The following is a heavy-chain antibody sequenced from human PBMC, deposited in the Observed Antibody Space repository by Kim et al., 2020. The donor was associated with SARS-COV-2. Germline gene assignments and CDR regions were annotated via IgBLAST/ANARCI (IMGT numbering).Heavy chain of an antibody. CDR3: VRGGISRGHYRH. CDR2: IKEDGSEK. CDR1: GFTLSGFW. V-gene: IGHV3-7*03. D-gene: IGHD3-10*01. J-gene: IGHJ1*01. Sequence: GGSLRLSCGASGFTLSGFWMSWVRQAPGKGLEWVANIKEDGSEKYYVDSVRGRFSISRDNAKNSLYLQMNSLRVEDTAFYYCVRGGISRGHYRHWGQGTLVTVSS.